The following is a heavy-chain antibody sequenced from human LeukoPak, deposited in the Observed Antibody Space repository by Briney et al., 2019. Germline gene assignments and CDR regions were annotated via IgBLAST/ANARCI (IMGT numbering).Heavy chain of an antibody. CDR3: ARYYYDSQVFDY. V-gene: IGHV1-3*01. CDR1: GYTFTSYA. J-gene: IGHJ4*02. Sequence: EASVKVSCKASGYTFTSYAMHWVRQAPGQRLEWMGWINAGNGNTKYSQKFQGRVTITRDTSASTAYMELSSLRSEDTAVYYCARYYYDSQVFDYWGQGTLVTVSS. CDR2: INAGNGNT. D-gene: IGHD3-22*01.